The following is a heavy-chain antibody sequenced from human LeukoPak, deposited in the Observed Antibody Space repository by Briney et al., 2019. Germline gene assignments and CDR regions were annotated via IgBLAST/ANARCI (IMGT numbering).Heavy chain of an antibody. D-gene: IGHD4-23*01. J-gene: IGHJ4*02. CDR2: ISSDGSTT. V-gene: IGHV3-74*01. Sequence: GGSLRLSCAASGFTFSNYWMYWVRQAPGEGLVWVSRISSDGSTTANADSVRGRFTISRDNSKNTLYLQMNSLRAEDTAVYYCARSFMTTVARVVDYWGQGTLVTVSS. CDR3: ARSFMTTVARVVDY. CDR1: GFTFSNYW.